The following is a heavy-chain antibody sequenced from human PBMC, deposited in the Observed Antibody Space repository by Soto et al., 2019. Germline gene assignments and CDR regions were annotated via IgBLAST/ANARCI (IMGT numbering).Heavy chain of an antibody. V-gene: IGHV1-2*02. CDR3: ARVTGEWLRLPLGY. CDR2: INPNSGGT. D-gene: IGHD5-12*01. Sequence: ASVKVSCKASGYTFIGYYIHWVRQAPGQGLEWMGWINPNSGGTNYAQKFQGRVTMTRDTSISTAYMELSRLRSDDTAVYYCARVTGEWLRLPLGYWGQGTLVTVSS. CDR1: GYTFIGYY. J-gene: IGHJ4*02.